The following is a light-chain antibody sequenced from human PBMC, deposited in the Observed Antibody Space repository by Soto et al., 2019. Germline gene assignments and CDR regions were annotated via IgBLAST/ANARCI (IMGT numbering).Light chain of an antibody. CDR3: QQSSSIPLT. Sequence: DIQMTQSPSSLSASVGDRVTITCQASQDISNYLNWYQQKPGKAPKLLIYDASNLETGVPSRFSGSGSGTDFTFTISSLQPEDIATYYCQQSSSIPLTFGGGTKVEIK. CDR2: DAS. CDR1: QDISNY. J-gene: IGKJ4*01. V-gene: IGKV1-33*01.